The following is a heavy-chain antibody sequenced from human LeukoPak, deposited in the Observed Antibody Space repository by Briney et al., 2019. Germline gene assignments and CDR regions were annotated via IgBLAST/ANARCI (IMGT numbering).Heavy chain of an antibody. J-gene: IGHJ3*02. Sequence: PGGSLRLSCAASGFTFSSYAMSWVRQAPGKGLEWVSAISGSGGSTYYADSVKGRFTISRDTSKNTLYLQMNSLRAEDTAVYYCAKDLTYGDYAGGDGFDIWGQGTMVTVSS. D-gene: IGHD4-17*01. CDR3: AKDLTYGDYAGGDGFDI. CDR1: GFTFSSYA. CDR2: ISGSGGST. V-gene: IGHV3-23*01.